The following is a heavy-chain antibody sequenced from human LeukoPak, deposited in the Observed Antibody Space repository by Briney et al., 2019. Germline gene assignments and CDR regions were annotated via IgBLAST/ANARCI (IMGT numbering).Heavy chain of an antibody. Sequence: ASVKVSCKASGYTFTGYYMHWVRQATGQGLEWMGWMNPNSGNTGYAQKFQGRVTITRNTSISTAYMELSSLRSEDTAVYYCARGPAYGPYFAEYFQHWGQGTLVTVSS. J-gene: IGHJ1*01. D-gene: IGHD2/OR15-2a*01. CDR3: ARGPAYGPYFAEYFQH. CDR2: MNPNSGNT. CDR1: GYTFTGYY. V-gene: IGHV1-8*03.